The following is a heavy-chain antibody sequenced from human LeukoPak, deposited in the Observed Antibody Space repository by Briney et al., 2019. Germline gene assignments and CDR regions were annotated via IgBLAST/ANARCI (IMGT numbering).Heavy chain of an antibody. V-gene: IGHV3-64*01. CDR3: ARGGQSKYDSSGYLNYFDY. CDR1: GFTFSSYV. D-gene: IGHD3-22*01. J-gene: IGHJ4*02. CDR2: ISSNGGST. Sequence: GGSLRLSCAASGFTFSSYVMYWVRQAPGKGLEYVSSISSNGGSTYYANSVKGRFTISRDNSKNTLHLQMGSLRAEDMAVYYCARGGQSKYDSSGYLNYFDYWGQGTLVTVSS.